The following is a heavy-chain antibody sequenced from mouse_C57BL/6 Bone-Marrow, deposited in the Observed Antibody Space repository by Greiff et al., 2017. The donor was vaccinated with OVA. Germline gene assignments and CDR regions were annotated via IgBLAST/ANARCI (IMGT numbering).Heavy chain of an antibody. J-gene: IGHJ1*03. CDR3: ARRTGRRYFDV. V-gene: IGHV1-54*01. Sequence: QVQLQQSGAELVRPGTSVKVSCKASGYAFTNYLIEWVKQRPGQGLEWIGVINPGSGGTNYNQKFKDKATLTVDKSSSTAYMQLSSLTSEDSAVYYCARRTGRRYFDVWGTGTTVTVSS. CDR1: GYAFTNYL. CDR2: INPGSGGT.